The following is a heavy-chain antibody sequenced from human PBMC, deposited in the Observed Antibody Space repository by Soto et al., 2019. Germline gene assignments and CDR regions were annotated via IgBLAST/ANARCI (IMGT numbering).Heavy chain of an antibody. CDR1: GFTFSDYY. J-gene: IGHJ4*02. D-gene: IGHD4-4*01. CDR3: TRGYSAQSGICDY. CDR2: INIDGSLT. Sequence: GGSLRLSCAASGFTFSDYYMHWVRQAPGKGLVWVSRINIDGSLTNYADSVKGRFTISRDNAKNTLYLQMNSLRAEDTAVYYCTRGYSAQSGICDYGGQGTLVTVSS. V-gene: IGHV3-74*01.